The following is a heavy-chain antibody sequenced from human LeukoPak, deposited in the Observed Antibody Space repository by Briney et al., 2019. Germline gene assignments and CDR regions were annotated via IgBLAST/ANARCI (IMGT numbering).Heavy chain of an antibody. CDR2: ISGSGGRT. CDR3: AKDRGVERGATDY. CDR1: GFIFSSYA. V-gene: IGHV3-23*01. J-gene: IGHJ4*02. D-gene: IGHD1-26*01. Sequence: PGGSLRLSCAASGFIFSSYAMSWVRQAPGKGLEWVSGISGSGGRTYYADSVKGRFTISRDNSKNTLSLQMNGLRVEDTAVYYCAKDRGVERGATDYWGQGTLVTVSS.